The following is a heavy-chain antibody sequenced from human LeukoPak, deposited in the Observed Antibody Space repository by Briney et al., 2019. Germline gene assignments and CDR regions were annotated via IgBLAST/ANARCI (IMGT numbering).Heavy chain of an antibody. J-gene: IGHJ4*02. CDR1: GASISSWY. D-gene: IGHD6-19*01. CDR2: IYGSGNT. Sequence: PSETLSLTCTVPGASISSWYWSWIRQPPGKGLEWIGYIYGSGNTNYNPSLKSRVTMSIDTSKNQFSLMLTSVTAADTATYYCARETSLAGFASGLGFNYWGQGILVTVSS. CDR3: ARETSLAGFASGLGFNY. V-gene: IGHV4-59*01.